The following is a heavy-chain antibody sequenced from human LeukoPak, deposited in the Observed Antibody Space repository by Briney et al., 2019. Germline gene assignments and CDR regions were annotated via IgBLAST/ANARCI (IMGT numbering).Heavy chain of an antibody. CDR3: AKAWEFDY. Sequence: GGSLRLSCAASGFFFSSYAMSWVRQAPGKGLEWVAFIRYDGSNKYYADSVKGRFTISRDNSKNTLYLQMNSLGAEDTAVYYCAKAWEFDYWGQGTLVTVSS. D-gene: IGHD1-26*01. V-gene: IGHV3-30*02. J-gene: IGHJ4*02. CDR2: IRYDGSNK. CDR1: GFFFSSYA.